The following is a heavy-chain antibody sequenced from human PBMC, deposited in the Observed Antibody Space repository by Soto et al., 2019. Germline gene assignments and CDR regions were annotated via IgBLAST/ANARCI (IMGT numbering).Heavy chain of an antibody. CDR2: ISGSGGST. J-gene: IGHJ4*02. V-gene: IGHV3-23*01. CDR1: GFTFSSYA. Sequence: GGSLRLSCAASGFTFSSYAMSWVRQAPGKRLEWVSAISGSGGSTYYADSVKGRFTISRDNSKNTLYLQMNSLRAEDTAVYYCAKCKALVIAVAPVDYWGQGTLVTVSS. D-gene: IGHD6-19*01. CDR3: AKCKALVIAVAPVDY.